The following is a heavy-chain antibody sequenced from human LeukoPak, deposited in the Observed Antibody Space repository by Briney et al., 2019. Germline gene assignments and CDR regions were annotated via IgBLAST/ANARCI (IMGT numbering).Heavy chain of an antibody. J-gene: IGHJ5*02. CDR3: ARLVPPGWFDP. V-gene: IGHV4-39*01. CDR1: GGSISSSSYY. CDR2: IYYSGST. Sequence: SETLSLTCSVSGGSISSSSYYWAWIRQPPGKGLEWTANIYYSGSTYFNPSLKSRVTISKDTSKNQFSLKLTSVTAADTAVYYCARLVPPGWFDPWGQGTLVTVSS.